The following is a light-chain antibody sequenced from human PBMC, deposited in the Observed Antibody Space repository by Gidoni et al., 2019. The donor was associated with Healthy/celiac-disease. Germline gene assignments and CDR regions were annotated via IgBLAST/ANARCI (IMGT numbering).Light chain of an antibody. CDR1: QVISSY. Sequence: DIQLTQSPSFLSASVGDRVTITCRASQVISSYLAWYQQKPGKAPKLLIYAASTLQSGVPSRFSGSGSGTEFTLTISSLQPEDFATYYCQQLNSYPWRFGQGTKVEIK. J-gene: IGKJ1*01. CDR2: AAS. CDR3: QQLNSYPWR. V-gene: IGKV1-9*01.